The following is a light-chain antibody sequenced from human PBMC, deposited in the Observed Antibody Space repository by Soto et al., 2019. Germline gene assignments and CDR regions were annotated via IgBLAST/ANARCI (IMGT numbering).Light chain of an antibody. CDR2: GAS. Sequence: EIVMTQSPVTLSVSPGERATLSCRASQSVNSNLAWYQQKPGQAPRLLIYGASTRATGIPARFSGSGSGTEFTFTITSLQSEDFAVYYCQQSNNWPPWTFGQGTKVEIK. CDR3: QQSNNWPPWT. CDR1: QSVNSN. J-gene: IGKJ1*01. V-gene: IGKV3-15*01.